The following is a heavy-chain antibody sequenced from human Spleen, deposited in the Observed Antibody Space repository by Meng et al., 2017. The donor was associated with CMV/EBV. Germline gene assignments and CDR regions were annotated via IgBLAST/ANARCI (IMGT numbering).Heavy chain of an antibody. CDR2: ISAYYGYT. CDR3: AREGDTQRGYYTPFDY. CDR1: VYTFTSYG. Sequence: SVYTFTSYGITWVRQAPGQGLEWMGWISAYYGYTKYAQKLQGRVTMTTHTSTSTAYMELRSLRSDDTAVYYCAREGDTQRGYYTPFDYWGQGTLVTVSS. J-gene: IGHJ4*02. V-gene: IGHV1-18*01. D-gene: IGHD2-2*02.